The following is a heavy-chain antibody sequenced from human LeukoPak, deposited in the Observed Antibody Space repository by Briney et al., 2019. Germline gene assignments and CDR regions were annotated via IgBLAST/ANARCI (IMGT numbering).Heavy chain of an antibody. CDR3: ARGFLTDIDY. CDR2: IYYSGST. V-gene: IGHV4-39*07. J-gene: IGHJ4*02. D-gene: IGHD3-9*01. Sequence: SETLSLTCTVSGGSISSSSYYWGWLRQPPGTGLEWIGSIYYSGSTYYNPSLKSRVTISVDTSKNQFSLKLSSVTAADTAVYYCARGFLTDIDYWGQGTLVTVSS. CDR1: GGSISSSSYY.